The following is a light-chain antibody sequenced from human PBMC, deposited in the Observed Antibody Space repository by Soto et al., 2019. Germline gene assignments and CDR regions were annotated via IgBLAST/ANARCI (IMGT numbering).Light chain of an antibody. V-gene: IGKV1-27*01. CDR2: AAS. J-gene: IGKJ5*01. CDR3: QQYSSVIT. Sequence: DIQMTQSPSSLSASVGDRVTITCRASQGISNFLAWYQQKPGKVPKLLISAASTLQSRVPSRFSGSGSGTDSTLTITSLQPEDVATYYCQQYSSVITFGQGTRLEIK. CDR1: QGISNF.